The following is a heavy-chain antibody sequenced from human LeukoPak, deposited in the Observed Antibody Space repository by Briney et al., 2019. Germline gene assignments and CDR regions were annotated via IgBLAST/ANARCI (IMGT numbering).Heavy chain of an antibody. V-gene: IGHV3-30*02. Sequence: GGSLRLSCVASGVTFDNFGMHWVRQAPGKGLEWVAFLRYDANNRYDKNNDYYAVSVKGQFTISRDNSKNTLYLQMNSLKSEDTAVYYCAKGDYYMEVWGKGATVTVSS. CDR1: GVTFDNFG. J-gene: IGHJ6*03. CDR3: AKGDYYMEV. CDR2: LRYDANNRYDKNND.